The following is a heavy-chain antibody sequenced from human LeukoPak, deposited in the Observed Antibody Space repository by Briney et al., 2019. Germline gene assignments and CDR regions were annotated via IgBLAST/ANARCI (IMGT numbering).Heavy chain of an antibody. V-gene: IGHV3-48*03. CDR1: GFTFSNYE. CDR3: ARGFCSGGTCYFLIAFDY. Sequence: GRSLRLSCAASGFTFSNYEMNWVRHPPGKGLEWISYTTSTGFTKYYADSVRGRFTISRDNAKNSLYLQMNSLRAEDTAVYYCARGFCSGGTCYFLIAFDYWGQGTLVTVPP. D-gene: IGHD2-15*01. J-gene: IGHJ4*02. CDR2: TTSTGFTK.